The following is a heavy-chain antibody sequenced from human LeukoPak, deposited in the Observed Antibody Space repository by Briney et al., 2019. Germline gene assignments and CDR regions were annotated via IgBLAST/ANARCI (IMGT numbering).Heavy chain of an antibody. CDR3: ARALAGILWLGELPYGMDV. D-gene: IGHD3-10*01. CDR2: ISSNGGST. CDR1: GFTFSSYA. V-gene: IGHV3-64*01. J-gene: IGHJ6*02. Sequence: GGSLRLSCAASGFTFSSYAMHWVRQAPGKGLEYVSAISSNGGSTYYANSVKGRFTISRDNSKNTLYLQMGSLRAEDMAVYYCARALAGILWLGELPYGMDVWAKGPRSPSP.